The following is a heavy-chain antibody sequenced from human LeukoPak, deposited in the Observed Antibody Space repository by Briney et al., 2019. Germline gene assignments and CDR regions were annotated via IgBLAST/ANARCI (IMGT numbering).Heavy chain of an antibody. J-gene: IGHJ4*02. Sequence: SETLSLTCTVSGASITSYYWNWVRQPPGKGLEWIGYIYYSGSTNYKPSLKSRVTISEDPSKNQFSLKLSYGTAADTALYYCARLSMVGATNCDYWGQGTLVTVSS. V-gene: IGHV4-59*08. CDR1: GASITSYY. D-gene: IGHD1-26*01. CDR3: ARLSMVGATNCDY. CDR2: IYYSGST.